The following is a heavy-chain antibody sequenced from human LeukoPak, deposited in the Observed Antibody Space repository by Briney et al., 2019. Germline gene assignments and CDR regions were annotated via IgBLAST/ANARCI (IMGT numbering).Heavy chain of an antibody. J-gene: IGHJ3*02. D-gene: IGHD3-3*01. CDR1: GGSISSYY. CDR3: ARVAGTYDFWSGYPHDAFDI. V-gene: IGHV4-59*01. Sequence: SETLSLTCTVSGGSISSYYWSWIRQPAGKGLEWIGYIYYSGSTNYNPSLKSRVTISVDTSKNQFSLKLSSVTAADTAVYYCARVAGTYDFWSGYPHDAFDIWGQGAMVTVSS. CDR2: IYYSGST.